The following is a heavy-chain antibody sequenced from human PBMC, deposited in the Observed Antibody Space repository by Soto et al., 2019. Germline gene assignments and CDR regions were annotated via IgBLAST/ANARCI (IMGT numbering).Heavy chain of an antibody. V-gene: IGHV1-18*04. CDR2: ISAYNGNT. Sequence: ASVKVSCTASGYTFTSYGISWVRQAPGQGLEWMGWISAYNGNTNYAQKLQGRVTMTTDTSTSTAYMELRSLRSDDTAVYYCARVLGPSTMIVGVPGGDDFEIWGQGTMVTVS. CDR3: ARVLGPSTMIVGVPGGDDFEI. CDR1: GYTFTSYG. J-gene: IGHJ3*02. D-gene: IGHD3-22*01.